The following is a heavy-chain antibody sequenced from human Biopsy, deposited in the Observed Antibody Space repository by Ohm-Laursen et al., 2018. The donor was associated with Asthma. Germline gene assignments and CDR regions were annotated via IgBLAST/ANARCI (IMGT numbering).Heavy chain of an antibody. V-gene: IGHV3-9*01. CDR3: ARDMGAGPNQPPSGSGSSHLYGMDV. CDR1: GFSFDDYA. D-gene: IGHD3-10*01. J-gene: IGHJ6*02. Sequence: SLRLSCAASGFSFDDYAMFWVRQAPGKGLEWVSGISWNSGTIGYADSVKGRFTISRDNAKNSLYLQMNSLGPEDTAVYYCARDMGAGPNQPPSGSGSSHLYGMDVWGQGTMVTVPS. CDR2: ISWNSGTI.